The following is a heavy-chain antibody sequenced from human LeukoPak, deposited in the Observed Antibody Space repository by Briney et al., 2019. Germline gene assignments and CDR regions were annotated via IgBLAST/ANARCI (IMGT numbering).Heavy chain of an antibody. CDR3: ARATPWLLPGY. CDR1: GGSISSYY. CDR2: IYDTGNT. J-gene: IGHJ4*02. V-gene: IGHV4-59*01. Sequence: SETLSLTCTVSGGSISSYYWSWVRQPPGKGLGWIGHIYDTGNTNYNPSLESRVTISVDTSKNQFSLRLTSVTAADTAVYFCARATPWLLPGYWGQGILVTVSS. D-gene: IGHD3-22*01.